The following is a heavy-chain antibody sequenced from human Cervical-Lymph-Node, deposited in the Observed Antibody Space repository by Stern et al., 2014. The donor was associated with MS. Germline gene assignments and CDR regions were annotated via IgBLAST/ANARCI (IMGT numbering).Heavy chain of an antibody. CDR1: GYRFTIYY. CDR2: IYPYDTDT. V-gene: IGHV5-51*01. CDR3: ARHVQGFDY. Sequence: QLVQSGAEVKKPGESLTISCKLSGYRFTIYYIALVRQMPGKGLEWLGAIYPYDTDTTNSRSCKGRVTISADKSITTAFLQWSSLRASDTAMYYCARHVQGFDYWGQGTLVTVSS. J-gene: IGHJ4*02.